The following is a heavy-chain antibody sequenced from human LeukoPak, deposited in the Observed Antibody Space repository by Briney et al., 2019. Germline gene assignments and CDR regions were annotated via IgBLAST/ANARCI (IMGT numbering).Heavy chain of an antibody. CDR3: ARGATSLSYFDS. D-gene: IGHD2/OR15-2a*01. CDR2: LFYSGST. J-gene: IGHJ4*02. Sequence: PSETLSLTCTVSGGSISSYYWSWIRQPPGKGLEWIAYLFYSGSTDYNPSLESRVTISVDTSKNQFSLKLRSVTAADTAVYYCARGATSLSYFDSRGQGTLVTVSS. V-gene: IGHV4-59*01. CDR1: GGSISSYY.